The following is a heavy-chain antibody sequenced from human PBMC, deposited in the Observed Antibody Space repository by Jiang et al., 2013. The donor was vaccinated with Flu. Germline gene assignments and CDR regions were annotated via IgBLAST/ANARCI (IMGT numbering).Heavy chain of an antibody. CDR2: ISAYNGNT. V-gene: IGHV1-18*04. CDR1: GYTFTSYG. CDR3: ARPYCSGGSCYSSYYYYGMDV. Sequence: GAEVKKPGASVKVSCKASGYTFTSYGISWVRQAPGQGLEWMGWISAYNGNTNYAQKLQGRVTMTTDTSTSTAYMELRSLRSDDTAVYYCARPYCSGGSCYSSYYYYGMDVWGQGTTVTVSS. J-gene: IGHJ6*02. D-gene: IGHD2-15*01.